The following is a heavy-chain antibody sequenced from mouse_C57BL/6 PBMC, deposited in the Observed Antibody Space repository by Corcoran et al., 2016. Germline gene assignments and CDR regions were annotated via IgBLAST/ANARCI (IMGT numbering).Heavy chain of an antibody. J-gene: IGHJ2*01. D-gene: IGHD1-1*01. CDR3: ARPHYYGSSLDY. Sequence: QITLIRSGPELKKPGDTAKISCEAPGYTFRTYGLSWVKQAPGKGLKWMGGINTYSGVPTYADDFKGRFAFSLETTASTAYLQINNLKNEDTATYFCARPHYYGSSLDYWGQGTTLTVSS. CDR2: INTYSGVP. CDR1: GYTFRTYG. V-gene: IGHV9-3*01.